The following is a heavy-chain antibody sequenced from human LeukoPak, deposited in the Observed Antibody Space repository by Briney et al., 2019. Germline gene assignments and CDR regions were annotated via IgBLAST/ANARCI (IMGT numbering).Heavy chain of an antibody. V-gene: IGHV1-2*06. Sequence: GASVKVSCKASGYTFTGYYMHWVRQAPGQGLEWMGRINPNSGGTNYAQKFQGRVTMTRDTSISTAYMELSRLRSDDTAVYYCASLPTVTTDNFDYWGQGTLVTVSS. CDR2: INPNSGGT. J-gene: IGHJ4*02. CDR1: GYTFTGYY. D-gene: IGHD4-17*01. CDR3: ASLPTVTTDNFDY.